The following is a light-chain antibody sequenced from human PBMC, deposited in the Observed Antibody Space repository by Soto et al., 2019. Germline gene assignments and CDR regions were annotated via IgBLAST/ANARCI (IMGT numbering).Light chain of an antibody. CDR1: NSNIGAGYD. V-gene: IGLV1-40*01. CDR2: ANN. Sequence: QSALTQPPSVSGAPGQRVTISCAGSNSNIGAGYDVHWYQQVPGTAPKLLIYANNNRPSGVPDRFSGSKSGTSASLAITGLQAEDEADYYCQSYDSSLSGWVFGNGTKVTVL. CDR3: QSYDSSLSGWV. J-gene: IGLJ1*01.